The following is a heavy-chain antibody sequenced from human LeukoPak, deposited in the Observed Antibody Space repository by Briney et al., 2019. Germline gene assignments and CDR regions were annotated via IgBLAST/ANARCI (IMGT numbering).Heavy chain of an antibody. D-gene: IGHD5-24*01. CDR3: ARVVRGDAYNYDY. CDR2: ISTSGNSM. J-gene: IGHJ4*02. CDR1: GFTFSHYA. V-gene: IGHV3-21*01. Sequence: GGSLGLSCAASGFTFSHYAMSWVRQAPGKGLEWVSSISTSGNSMYHADSVKGRFTTSRDNARNSLYLQMNSLRAEDSAVYYCARVVRGDAYNYDYWGRGTLVTVSS.